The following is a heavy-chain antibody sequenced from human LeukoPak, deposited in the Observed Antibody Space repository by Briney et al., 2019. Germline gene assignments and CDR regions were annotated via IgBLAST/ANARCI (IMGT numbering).Heavy chain of an antibody. V-gene: IGHV5-51*01. J-gene: IGHJ3*02. CDR2: IYPGDSDT. CDR1: GSRFTSYW. D-gene: IGHD2-2*01. Sequence: GESLQISCQGSGSRFTSYWIGWVRQMPGKGLEWMGIIYPGDSDTRYSPSFQGQVTISADKSISTAYLQWSSLRASDTAMYYCARPPAGPDAFDIWGQGTMVTVSS. CDR3: ARPPAGPDAFDI.